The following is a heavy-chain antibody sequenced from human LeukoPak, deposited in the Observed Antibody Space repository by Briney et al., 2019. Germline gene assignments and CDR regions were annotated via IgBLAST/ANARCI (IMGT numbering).Heavy chain of an antibody. CDR1: GGTFSSYA. D-gene: IGHD6-19*01. V-gene: IGHV1-69*05. CDR3: ARGLVLQWLPEYYFDY. Sequence: SVKVSCKASGGTFSSYAISWVRQAPGQGLEWMGGIIPIFGTANYAQKFQGRVTITTDESTSTAYMELSSLRSEDTAVYYCARGLVLQWLPEYYFDYWGQGTLVTVS. J-gene: IGHJ4*02. CDR2: IIPIFGTA.